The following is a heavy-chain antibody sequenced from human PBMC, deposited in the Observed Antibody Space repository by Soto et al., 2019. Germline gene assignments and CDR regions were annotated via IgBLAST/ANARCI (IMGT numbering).Heavy chain of an antibody. CDR3: ARAGTYYYYYMDV. J-gene: IGHJ6*03. Sequence: GGSLRLSCAASGFTFSSYSMNWVRQAPGKGLEWVSYISSSSSTIYYADSVKGRFTISRDNAKNSLYLQMNSLRAEDTAVYYCARAGTYYYYYMDVWGKGTTVTVSS. CDR2: ISSSSSTI. CDR1: GFTFSSYS. D-gene: IGHD1-26*01. V-gene: IGHV3-48*01.